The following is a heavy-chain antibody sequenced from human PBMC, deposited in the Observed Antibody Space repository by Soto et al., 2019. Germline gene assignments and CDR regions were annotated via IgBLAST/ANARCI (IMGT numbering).Heavy chain of an antibody. J-gene: IGHJ3*02. D-gene: IGHD3-10*01. Sequence: PGGSLRLSGATSGFSFVSVGMHWVRQVPGKGLEWVAFIWYDGSKKYYADSVKGRFTISRDNSKNTLYLQVNSLRVEDTAVYYCARDRVYYGSGSYFPYDAFDIWGQGTMVTVSS. CDR2: IWYDGSKK. V-gene: IGHV3-33*01. CDR3: ARDRVYYGSGSYFPYDAFDI. CDR1: GFSFVSVG.